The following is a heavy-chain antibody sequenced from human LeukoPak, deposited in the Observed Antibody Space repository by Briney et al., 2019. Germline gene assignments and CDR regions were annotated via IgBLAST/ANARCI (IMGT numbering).Heavy chain of an antibody. CDR1: GGSISSYY. D-gene: IGHD1-1*01. CDR2: IYYSGST. Sequence: SETLSLTCTVSGGSISSYYWSWIRQPPGRGLEWIGYIYYSGSTNYNPSLKSRVTISVDTSKNQFSLKLSSVTAADTAVYYCAREDGTTGTTAWFDPWGQGTLVTVSS. V-gene: IGHV4-59*01. CDR3: AREDGTTGTTAWFDP. J-gene: IGHJ5*02.